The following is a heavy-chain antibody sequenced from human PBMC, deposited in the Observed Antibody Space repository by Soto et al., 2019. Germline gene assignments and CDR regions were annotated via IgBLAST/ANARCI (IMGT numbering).Heavy chain of an antibody. CDR1: GGSIISYY. Sequence: TETLSLTCTVSGGSIISYYWSWIRQPAGRGLEWIGRIYGTDNTNYNPSLKSRVTMSVDPSKNQLSLILTSVTAADTAVYYCVRGRGDYFDRTGYYFDYWGQGALVTVSS. J-gene: IGHJ4*02. V-gene: IGHV4-4*07. CDR2: IYGTDNT. D-gene: IGHD3-22*01. CDR3: VRGRGDYFDRTGYYFDY.